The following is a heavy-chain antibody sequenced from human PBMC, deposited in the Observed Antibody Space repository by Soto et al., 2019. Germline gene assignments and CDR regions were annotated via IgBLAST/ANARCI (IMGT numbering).Heavy chain of an antibody. CDR3: ARGNSGAFDI. V-gene: IGHV1-3*01. CDR1: GYTLTTYS. CDR2: MNPLNGDT. Sequence: QVQLVQSGAEVKKPGASVKVSCKASGYTLTTYSMHWVRQAPGQRLEWMAWMNPLNGDTKYSQRFQGRLTIIRDTSASTAYMELSSLRSEDTAIYYCARGNSGAFDIWGQGTMVTVSS. D-gene: IGHD6-19*01. J-gene: IGHJ3*02.